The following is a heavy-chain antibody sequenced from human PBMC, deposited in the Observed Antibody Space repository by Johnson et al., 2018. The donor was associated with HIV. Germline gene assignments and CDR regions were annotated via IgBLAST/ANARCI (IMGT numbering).Heavy chain of an antibody. D-gene: IGHD6-6*01. CDR1: GFTFSSYA. Sequence: QVQLVESGGGLIQPGGSLRLSCAASGFTFSSYAMHWVRQAPGKGLEWVAVISYDGSKKYYADSVKGRFTISRDNSKNTLYLQMNSLRAEDTAVYYCARSLPYSSSVGFDIWGQGTMVTVSS. V-gene: IGHV3-30*04. J-gene: IGHJ3*02. CDR2: ISYDGSKK. CDR3: ARSLPYSSSVGFDI.